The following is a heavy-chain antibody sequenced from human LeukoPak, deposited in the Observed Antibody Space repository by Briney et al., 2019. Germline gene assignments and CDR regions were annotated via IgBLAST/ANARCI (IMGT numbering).Heavy chain of an antibody. CDR2: IYSGGST. V-gene: IGHV3-53*01. J-gene: IGHJ4*02. D-gene: IGHD2-21*01. Sequence: GGSLRLSCAASGFTVSSNYMSWVRQAPGKGLEWVSVIYSGGSTYYADSVKGRFTISRDNSKNTLYLQMNSLRAEDTAVYYCARAPVTSCRGAYCYPFDYWGQGTLVTVSS. CDR1: GFTVSSNY. CDR3: ARAPVTSCRGAYCYPFDY.